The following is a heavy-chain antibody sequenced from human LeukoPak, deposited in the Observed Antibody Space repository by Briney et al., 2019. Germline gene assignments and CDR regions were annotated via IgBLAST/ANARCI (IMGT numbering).Heavy chain of an antibody. CDR3: ARDQDRAVGALEY. CDR1: GFIFNSFT. J-gene: IGHJ4*02. D-gene: IGHD1-26*01. Sequence: RTGGSLRLSSVPAGFIFNSFTMNWVRQAPGEGLQWVASISSSGTYIYYADSVKGRVTISRDNAKSSLYLQMNSLRVEDTAVYYCARDQDRAVGALEYGGQGTLVTVSS. V-gene: IGHV3-21*01. CDR2: ISSSGTYI.